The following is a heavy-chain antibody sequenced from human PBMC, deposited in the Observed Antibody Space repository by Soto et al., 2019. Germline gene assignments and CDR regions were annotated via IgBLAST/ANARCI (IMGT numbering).Heavy chain of an antibody. J-gene: IGHJ3*02. Sequence: QVQLVESGGGVVQPGRSLRLSCAASGFTSSSYGMHWVRKAPGKGLEWVAVIWYDGSNKYYADSVKGRFTISRDNSKNTLYLQMNSLRAEDTAVYYCARDGGGYYVDDAFDIWGQGTMVTVSS. CDR1: GFTSSSYG. CDR2: IWYDGSNK. CDR3: ARDGGGYYVDDAFDI. V-gene: IGHV3-33*01. D-gene: IGHD3-22*01.